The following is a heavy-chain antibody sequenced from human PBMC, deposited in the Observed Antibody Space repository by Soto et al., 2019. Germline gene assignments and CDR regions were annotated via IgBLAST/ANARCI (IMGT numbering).Heavy chain of an antibody. CDR3: AKDRTPVLRFLECLQIFDY. CDR2: ISGSGGST. D-gene: IGHD3-3*01. Sequence: PGGSLRLSCAASGFTFSSYAMSWVRQAPGKGLEWVSAISGSGGSTYYADSVKGRFTISRDNSKNTLYLQMKSLRAEDTAVYYCAKDRTPVLRFLECLQIFDYWGQGNLVTVSS. V-gene: IGHV3-23*01. J-gene: IGHJ4*02. CDR1: GFTFSSYA.